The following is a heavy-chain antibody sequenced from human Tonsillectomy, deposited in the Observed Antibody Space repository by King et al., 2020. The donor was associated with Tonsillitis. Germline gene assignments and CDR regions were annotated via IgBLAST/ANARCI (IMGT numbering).Heavy chain of an antibody. CDR3: AREGVAPSGWSVEGFDY. D-gene: IGHD6-19*01. CDR1: GFTFSSYE. J-gene: IGHJ4*02. CDR2: ISSSGSTI. V-gene: IGHV3-48*03. Sequence: VQLVESGGGLVQPGGSLRLSCAASGFTFSSYEMNWVRQAPGKGLEWVSYISSSGSTIYYADSVKGRFTISRDNAKNSLYLQMNSLRAEDTAVYYCAREGVAPSGWSVEGFDYWGQGTLVTVSS.